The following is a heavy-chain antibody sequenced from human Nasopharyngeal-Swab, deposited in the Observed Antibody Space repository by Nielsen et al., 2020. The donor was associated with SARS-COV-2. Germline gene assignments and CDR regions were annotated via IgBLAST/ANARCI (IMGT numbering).Heavy chain of an antibody. Sequence: GGSLRLSCAASGFTFNNYNFNWVRQAPGKGLGWVSSISSSSSYIYYADSVKGRFTISRDNAKNSLYLQMNSLRAEDTAVYYCARVGGGRYCSGGSCPYYFDYWGQGTLVTVSS. CDR2: ISSSSSYI. D-gene: IGHD2-15*01. V-gene: IGHV3-21*01. CDR1: GFTFNNYN. J-gene: IGHJ4*02. CDR3: ARVGGGRYCSGGSCPYYFDY.